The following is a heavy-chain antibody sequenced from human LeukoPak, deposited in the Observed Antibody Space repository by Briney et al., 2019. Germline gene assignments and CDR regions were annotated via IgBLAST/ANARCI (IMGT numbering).Heavy chain of an antibody. CDR2: INHSGST. V-gene: IGHV4-34*01. Sequence: PSETLSLTCAVYGGSFSGYYWSWIRQPPGKGLEWIGEINHSGSTNYNPSLKSRVTISVDTSKNQFSLKLSSVTAADTAVYYCARHYRYSSSSGVWFDPWGQGTLVTVSS. J-gene: IGHJ5*02. D-gene: IGHD6-6*01. CDR1: GGSFSGYY. CDR3: ARHYRYSSSSGVWFDP.